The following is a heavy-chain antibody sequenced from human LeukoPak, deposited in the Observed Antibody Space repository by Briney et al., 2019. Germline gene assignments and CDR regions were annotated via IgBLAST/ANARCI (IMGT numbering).Heavy chain of an antibody. CDR2: INHSGST. CDR3: ATGKPRYCSSTSCYLH. D-gene: IGHD2-2*01. J-gene: IGHJ4*02. V-gene: IGHV4-34*01. Sequence: SETLSLTCAVYGGSFCGYYWSWIRQPPGKGLEWIGEINHSGSTNYNPSLKSRVTISVDTSKNQFSLKLSSVTAADTAVYYCATGKPRYCSSTSCYLHWGQGTLVTVSS. CDR1: GGSFCGYY.